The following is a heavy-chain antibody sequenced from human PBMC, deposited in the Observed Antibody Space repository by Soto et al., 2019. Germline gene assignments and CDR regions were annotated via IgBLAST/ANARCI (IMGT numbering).Heavy chain of an antibody. CDR1: GGSMSSNNYY. CDR2: LYYSGST. CDR3: ARHLSLPFWSGYPFDY. D-gene: IGHD3-3*01. Sequence: SETLSLTCTVSGGSMSSNNYYWGWIRQPPGKGLECIGGLYYSGSTDYDPSLKSRVAISVDTSKNQFSLRLSSGTAADTAVYSCARHLSLPFWSGYPFDYWGQGALVTVS. J-gene: IGHJ4*02. V-gene: IGHV4-39*01.